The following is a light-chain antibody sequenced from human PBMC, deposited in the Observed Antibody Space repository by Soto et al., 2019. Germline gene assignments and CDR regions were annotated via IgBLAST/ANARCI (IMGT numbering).Light chain of an antibody. CDR1: QGIYNF. CDR2: EAS. J-gene: IGKJ2*01. CDR3: QNYNSAPYA. V-gene: IGKV1-27*01. Sequence: IQMTQSPSSLSASVGDRVTITCRASQGIYNFVAWYQQKPGKVPALLIYEASTLQSGVPSRFSGRRSGTDFTLTISSLQTEDVATYFCQNYNSAPYAFGQGTKLEIK.